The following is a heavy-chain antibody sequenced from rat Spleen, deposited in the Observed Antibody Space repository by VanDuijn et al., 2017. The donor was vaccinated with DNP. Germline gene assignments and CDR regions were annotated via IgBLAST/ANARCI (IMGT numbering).Heavy chain of an antibody. V-gene: IGHV5-29*01. CDR3: AKGYFDY. CDR1: GFTFSNYG. CDR2: ISYDGSST. Sequence: EVQLVESGGGLVQPGRSLKLSCAASGFTFSNYGMAWVREAPTTGLEWVATISYDGSSTYYRDSVKGRFTISIDNAKSTLYLQMNSLRSEDTATYYCAKGYFDYWGQGVMVTVSS. J-gene: IGHJ2*01.